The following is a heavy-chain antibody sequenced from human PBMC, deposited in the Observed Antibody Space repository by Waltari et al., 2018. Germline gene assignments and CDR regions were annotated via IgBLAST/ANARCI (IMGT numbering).Heavy chain of an antibody. V-gene: IGHV3-30-3*01. CDR2: ISDDGSNK. CDR1: GFTFSSHA. D-gene: IGHD2-15*01. CDR3: ARDRDVGMAYYFDY. J-gene: IGHJ4*02. Sequence: QVQLVESGGGVVQPGRSLRLSCAASGFTFSSHAMHWVRQSPGKGVEWVAVISDDGSNKYYADSVKGLFTISRDNSKNTLYLQMNSLRAEDTAVYYCARDRDVGMAYYFDYWGQGTLVTVSA.